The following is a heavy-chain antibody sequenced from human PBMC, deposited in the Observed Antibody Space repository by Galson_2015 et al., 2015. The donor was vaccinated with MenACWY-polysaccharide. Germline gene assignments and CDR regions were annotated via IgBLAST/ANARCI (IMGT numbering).Heavy chain of an antibody. CDR3: ARAPRPDKTVGYFDY. V-gene: IGHV4-59*01. CDR2: IYYSGST. Sequence: ATLSLTCTVSGDSISSSFWNWFRQPPGKGLEWVGWIYYSGSTKYTPSLESRVTISLGASKNQFSLRLSSVTAADTAVYYCARAPRPDKTVGYFDYWGQGILVTVST. CDR1: GDSISSSF. J-gene: IGHJ4*02.